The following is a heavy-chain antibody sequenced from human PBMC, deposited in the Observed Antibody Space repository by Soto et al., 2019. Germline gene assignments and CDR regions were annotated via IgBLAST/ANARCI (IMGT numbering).Heavy chain of an antibody. J-gene: IGHJ4*02. CDR1: GGSVNSDNFY. V-gene: IGHV4-61*01. CDR3: AREFSNSPEAFDS. D-gene: IGHD6-6*01. CDR2: IYYTGST. Sequence: PSETLSLTCTVSGGSVNSDNFYWNWIRQPPGRGLEWIGYIYYTGSTNYNPSLKSRVTISIDTSRNQFSLKLSSVTAADTAVYYCAREFSNSPEAFDSWGQGSLVTVSS.